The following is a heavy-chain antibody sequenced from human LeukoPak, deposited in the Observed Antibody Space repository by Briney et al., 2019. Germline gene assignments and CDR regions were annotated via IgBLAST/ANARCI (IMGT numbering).Heavy chain of an antibody. CDR1: GDSFGTYG. Sequence: SVKVSCRASGDSFGTYGITWVRQAPGEGLEWMGGFNPIFGSAQYAQKFQGRVTITMDVSARTIYMELSSLRSEDTTIYYCARDFGSGVFDPWGQGTLVTVSS. D-gene: IGHD3-10*01. CDR2: FNPIFGSA. CDR3: ARDFGSGVFDP. V-gene: IGHV1-69*05. J-gene: IGHJ5*02.